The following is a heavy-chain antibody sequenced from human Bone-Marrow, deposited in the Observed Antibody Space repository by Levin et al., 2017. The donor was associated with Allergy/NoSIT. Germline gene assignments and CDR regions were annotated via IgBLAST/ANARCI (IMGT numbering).Heavy chain of an antibody. CDR1: GGSFGGYY. Sequence: SQTLSLTCAVSGGSFGGYYWTWIRQPPGKGLEWIGEINHLGNTNYSPSLKSRVTISEDSSKNQFSLQLTSVTAADTAVYYCARPSNTGRYWHFDLWGRGNLVSVSS. CDR3: ARPSNTGRYWHFDL. V-gene: IGHV4-34*01. J-gene: IGHJ2*01. CDR2: INHLGNT. D-gene: IGHD1-1*01.